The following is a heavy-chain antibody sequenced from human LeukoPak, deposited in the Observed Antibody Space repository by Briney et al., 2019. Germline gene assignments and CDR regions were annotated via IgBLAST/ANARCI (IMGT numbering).Heavy chain of an antibody. J-gene: IGHJ4*02. CDR2: INPNSGGT. CDR1: GYTFNGYY. V-gene: IGHV1-2*02. D-gene: IGHD6-19*01. Sequence: ASVKVSCKASGYTFNGYYMHWVRQAPGQGLEWMGWINPNSGGTNYAQKFQGRVTMTRDTSISTAYMELSRLRSDDTAVYYCARLVSAVEPNDYWGQGTLVTVSS. CDR3: ARLVSAVEPNDY.